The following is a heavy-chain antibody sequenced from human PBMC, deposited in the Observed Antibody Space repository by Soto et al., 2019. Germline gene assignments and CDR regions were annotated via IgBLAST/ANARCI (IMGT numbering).Heavy chain of an antibody. CDR3: ARGRGIAVRPYYYGMDV. CDR2: VSHSGST. D-gene: IGHD6-6*01. Sequence: ASVTLPITCTVSCDSVDTVNYYWTWIRQPPRKGLEWIGYVSHSGSTNYSPSLKSRVTLSVDTSKNQFYLTLTSVAAADTAVYYCARGRGIAVRPYYYGMDVWGLGTTVTVSS. J-gene: IGHJ6*02. V-gene: IGHV4-61*01. CDR1: CDSVDTVNYY.